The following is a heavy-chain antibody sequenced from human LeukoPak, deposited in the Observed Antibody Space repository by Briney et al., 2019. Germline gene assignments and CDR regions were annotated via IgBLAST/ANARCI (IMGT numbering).Heavy chain of an antibody. Sequence: SETLSLTCAVYGVSFSGYYWSWIRQPPGKGLEWIGEINHSGSTNYNPSLKSRVTISVDTSKNQFSLKLSSVTAADTAVYYCARGQEGYSYGYDFDYWGQGTLVTVSS. V-gene: IGHV4-34*01. CDR3: ARGQEGYSYGYDFDY. D-gene: IGHD5-18*01. J-gene: IGHJ4*02. CDR1: GVSFSGYY. CDR2: INHSGST.